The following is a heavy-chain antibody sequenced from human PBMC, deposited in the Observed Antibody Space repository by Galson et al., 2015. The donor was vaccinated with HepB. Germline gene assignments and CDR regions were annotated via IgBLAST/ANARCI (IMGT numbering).Heavy chain of an antibody. J-gene: IGHJ4*02. CDR3: ARETQASYSSSSYVNYFDY. D-gene: IGHD6-6*01. CDR2: INPNSGGT. Sequence: SVKVSCKASGYTFTGYYMHWVRQAPGQGLEWMGWINPNSGGTNYAQKFQGRVTMTRDTSISTAYMELSRLRSDDTAVYYCARETQASYSSSSYVNYFDYWGQGTLVTVSS. CDR1: GYTFTGYY. V-gene: IGHV1-2*02.